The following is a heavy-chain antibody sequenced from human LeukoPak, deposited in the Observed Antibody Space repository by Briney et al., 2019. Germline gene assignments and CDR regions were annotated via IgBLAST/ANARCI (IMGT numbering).Heavy chain of an antibody. Sequence: GGSLRLSCAAAGFTFSSYAMYWVRQAPGKGLEWVSGIFGSGGSTHYADSVKGRFTISRDNSKNTVYLQLNSLRAEDTAVYYCAKTPTGYSSGRFPGWPVDYWGQGTLVTVSS. CDR3: AKTPTGYSSGRFPGWPVDY. J-gene: IGHJ4*02. V-gene: IGHV3-23*01. CDR2: IFGSGGST. CDR1: GFTFSSYA. D-gene: IGHD6-19*01.